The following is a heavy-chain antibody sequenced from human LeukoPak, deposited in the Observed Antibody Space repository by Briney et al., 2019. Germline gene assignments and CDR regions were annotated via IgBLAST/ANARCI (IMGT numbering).Heavy chain of an antibody. CDR3: ARGVAVAGTKDWFDP. V-gene: IGHV1-3*01. CDR2: INAGNGNT. J-gene: IGHJ5*02. D-gene: IGHD6-19*01. CDR1: GYTFTSYA. Sequence: GASVKVSCKASGYTFTSYAMHWVRQAPGQRLEWMGWINAGNGNTKYSQKFQGRVTITRDTSASTAYMELSSLRSEDTAVYYCARGVAVAGTKDWFDPWGQVTLVTVSS.